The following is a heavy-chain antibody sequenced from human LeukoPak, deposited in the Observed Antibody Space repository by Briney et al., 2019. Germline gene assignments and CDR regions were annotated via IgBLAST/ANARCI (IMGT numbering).Heavy chain of an antibody. Sequence: PSETLSLTCTVSGASISGWYWSWIRQPPGKGLEWIGYVYGSGYTNYNPSLKSRVTMSIDTSKNHFSLKLTSVTPADTATYYCARETSLAGFASGLGFNYWGQGILVTVSS. J-gene: IGHJ4*02. CDR1: GASISGWY. CDR2: VYGSGYT. CDR3: ARETSLAGFASGLGFNY. D-gene: IGHD6-19*01. V-gene: IGHV4-59*01.